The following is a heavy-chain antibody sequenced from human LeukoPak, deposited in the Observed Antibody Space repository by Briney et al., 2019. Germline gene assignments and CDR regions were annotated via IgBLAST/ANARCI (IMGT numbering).Heavy chain of an antibody. CDR3: ARQEYYYDSSGSYFDY. D-gene: IGHD3-22*01. CDR2: INHSGST. J-gene: IGHJ4*02. Sequence: SETLSLTCAVYGGSFSGYYWSWIRQPPGKGLEWIGEINHSGSTNYNPSLKSRVTISVDTSKNQFSLKLSSVTAADTAVYYCARQEYYYDSSGSYFDYWGQGTLVTVSS. CDR1: GGSFSGYY. V-gene: IGHV4-34*01.